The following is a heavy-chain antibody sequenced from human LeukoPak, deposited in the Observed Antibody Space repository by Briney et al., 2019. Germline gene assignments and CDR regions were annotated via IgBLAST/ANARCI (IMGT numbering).Heavy chain of an antibody. D-gene: IGHD2-15*01. CDR1: GFTFSSYA. Sequence: GGSLRLSCAASGFTFSSYAMTWVRQAPGKGLEWVSGITGSGGSTFDADSVKGRFTISRDNSKNTLYLQMNSLRAEDTAVYYCAKGPIESSRYCGGGSCYSYLDYWGQGTLVTVSS. J-gene: IGHJ4*02. CDR2: ITGSGGST. V-gene: IGHV3-23*01. CDR3: AKGPIESSRYCGGGSCYSYLDY.